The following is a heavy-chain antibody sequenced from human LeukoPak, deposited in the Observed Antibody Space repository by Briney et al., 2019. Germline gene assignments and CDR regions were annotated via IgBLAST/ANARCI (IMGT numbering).Heavy chain of an antibody. V-gene: IGHV3-20*04. Sequence: GGSLRLSCAASGFTFDDHGMSWVRQAPGKGLEWVSHINWNGASIGYADSVKGRFTISRDNAKTSLYLQVNSLRAEDTALYYCARHIAAAGTNWFGPWGQGTLVTVSS. J-gene: IGHJ5*02. D-gene: IGHD6-13*01. CDR1: GFTFDDHG. CDR2: INWNGASI. CDR3: ARHIAAAGTNWFGP.